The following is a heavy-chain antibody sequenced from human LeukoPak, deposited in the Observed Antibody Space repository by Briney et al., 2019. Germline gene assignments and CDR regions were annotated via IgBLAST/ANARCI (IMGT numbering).Heavy chain of an antibody. CDR2: MNPNSGNT. V-gene: IGHV1-8*01. CDR3: AREQGSPSGDDY. J-gene: IGHJ4*02. Sequence: GASVKVSCKASGYTFTSYDINWVRQATGQGLEWMGWMNPNSGNTGYAQKFQGRATMTRNTSISTAYMELSSLRSEDTAVYYCAREQGSPSGDDYWGQGTLVTVSS. D-gene: IGHD6-25*01. CDR1: GYTFTSYD.